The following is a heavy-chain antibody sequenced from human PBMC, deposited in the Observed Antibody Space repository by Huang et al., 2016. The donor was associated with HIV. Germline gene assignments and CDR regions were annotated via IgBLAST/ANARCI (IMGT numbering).Heavy chain of an antibody. D-gene: IGHD1-1*01. V-gene: IGHV4-34*01. Sequence: QVQLQQWGAGLLKPSETLSLTCAVYGGSFSGYYGSWIRQSPGKGLEWSGEINHSGSTNYNPARKSRLTISVDTSKNQFSLKLSSVTAADTAVYYCARERMMSWLDDHDAFDIWGQGTMVTVSS. CDR3: ARERMMSWLDDHDAFDI. CDR1: GGSFSGYY. J-gene: IGHJ3*02. CDR2: INHSGST.